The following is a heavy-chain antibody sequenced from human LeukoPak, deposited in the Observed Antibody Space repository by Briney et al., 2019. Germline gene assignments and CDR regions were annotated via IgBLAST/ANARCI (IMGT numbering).Heavy chain of an antibody. J-gene: IGHJ4*02. CDR3: ARGQAALWFGEL. V-gene: IGHV4-61*01. D-gene: IGHD3-10*01. CDR1: GGSVSSGSDY. Sequence: PSETLSLTCTVSGGSVSSGSDYWSWIRQPPGKGLEWIGHISYSGSTNYNPSLKSRVTISLDTSKNQLSLKLSSVTTADTAVYYCARGQAALWFGELWGQGTLVTVPS. CDR2: ISYSGST.